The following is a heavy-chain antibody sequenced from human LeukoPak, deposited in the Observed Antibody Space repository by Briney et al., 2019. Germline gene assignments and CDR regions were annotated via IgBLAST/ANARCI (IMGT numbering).Heavy chain of an antibody. Sequence: GGSLRLSCAASGFTFSSYGMSWVRQAPGKGLEWVSAISGSGGSTYYADSVKGRFTISRDNSKNTLYLQMNSLRAEDTAVYYCAKKWEGDGYNYDYWGQGTLVTVSS. CDR2: ISGSGGST. D-gene: IGHD5-24*01. CDR3: AKKWEGDGYNYDY. CDR1: GFTFSSYG. J-gene: IGHJ4*02. V-gene: IGHV3-23*01.